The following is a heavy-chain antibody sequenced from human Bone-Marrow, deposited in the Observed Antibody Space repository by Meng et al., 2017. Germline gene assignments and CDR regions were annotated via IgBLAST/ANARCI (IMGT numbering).Heavy chain of an antibody. D-gene: IGHD6-13*01. CDR1: AYTFPDYW. CDR2: IDPKSGDT. Sequence: VQAGAEVKKPGAPVKASCKASAYTFPDYWLHWVRRAPGQGLEWMGRIDPKSGDTHYAQRFQGRVTMTGDTSISTAYMELSGLRSDDTAMYYCARDEDISAAGKLFGDYWGQGTLVTVSS. J-gene: IGHJ4*02. CDR3: ARDEDISAAGKLFGDY. V-gene: IGHV1-2*06.